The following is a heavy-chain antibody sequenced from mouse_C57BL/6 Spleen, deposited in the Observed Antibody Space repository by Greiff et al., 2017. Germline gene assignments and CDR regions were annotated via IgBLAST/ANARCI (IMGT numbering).Heavy chain of an antibody. Sequence: EVMLVESEGGLVQPGSSMKLSCTASGFTFSDYYMAWVRQVPEKGLEWVANINYDGSSTYYLESLKSRFIISRDNAKNILYLQLSSLKSEDTATYYCARVGDYDGPFDYWGQGTTRTVSS. CDR3: ARVGDYDGPFDY. D-gene: IGHD2-4*01. CDR1: GFTFSDYY. J-gene: IGHJ2*01. CDR2: INYDGSST. V-gene: IGHV5-16*01.